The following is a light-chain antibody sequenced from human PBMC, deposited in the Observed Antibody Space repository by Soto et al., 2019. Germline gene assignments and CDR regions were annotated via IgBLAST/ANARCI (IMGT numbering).Light chain of an antibody. Sequence: DIQMTQSPSSLSASVGDRVTITCRASQSISSYLNWYQQKPGKAPKLLIYAASSLQSGVPSRFSGSGSGTDFTLTISSLQPEDFATYYCQQSYSTPRFGGGTRWIS. CDR1: QSISSY. V-gene: IGKV1-39*01. CDR2: AAS. J-gene: IGKJ4*02. CDR3: QQSYSTPR.